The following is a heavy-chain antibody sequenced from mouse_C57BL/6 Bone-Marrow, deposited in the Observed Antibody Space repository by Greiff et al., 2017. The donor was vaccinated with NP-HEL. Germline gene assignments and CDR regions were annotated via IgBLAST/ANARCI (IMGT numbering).Heavy chain of an antibody. D-gene: IGHD2-2*01. CDR2: ISYSGST. CDR3: ARSPLWLRRNYYAMDY. V-gene: IGHV3-8*01. CDR1: GYSIPSDY. Sequence: DVQLQESGPGLAKPSQTLSLTCSVTGYSIPSDYWNWLRKFPGNKLEYMGYISYSGSTYYNPSLKSRISITRDTSKNQYYLQLNSVTTEDTATYYCARSPLWLRRNYYAMDYWGQGTSVTVSS. J-gene: IGHJ4*01.